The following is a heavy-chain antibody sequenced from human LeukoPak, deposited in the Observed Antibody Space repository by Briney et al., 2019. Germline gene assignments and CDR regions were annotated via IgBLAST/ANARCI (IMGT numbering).Heavy chain of an antibody. J-gene: IGHJ3*02. V-gene: IGHV1-24*01. CDR3: ATARYGDYVHAFDI. CDR1: GYTLTELS. CDR2: FDPEDGET. Sequence: ASVTVSCTVSGYTLTELSMHWVRQAPGKGLEWMGGFDPEDGETIYAQKFQGRVTMTEDTSTDTAYMELSSLRSEDTAVYYCATARYGDYVHAFDIWGQGTMVTVSS. D-gene: IGHD4-17*01.